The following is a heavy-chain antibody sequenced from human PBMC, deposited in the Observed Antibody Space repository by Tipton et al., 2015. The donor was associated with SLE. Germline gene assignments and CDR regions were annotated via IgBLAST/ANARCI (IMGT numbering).Heavy chain of an antibody. D-gene: IGHD1-1*01. Sequence: SLRLSCAASGFTFSSYAMSWVRQAPGKGLEWVANIKQDGSEKYYVDSVKGRFTISRDNAKNSLYLQMNSLRAEDTAVYYCAGTLDGLDYWGQGTLVTVSS. V-gene: IGHV3-7*01. CDR3: AGTLDGLDY. CDR2: IKQDGSEK. J-gene: IGHJ4*02. CDR1: GFTFSSYA.